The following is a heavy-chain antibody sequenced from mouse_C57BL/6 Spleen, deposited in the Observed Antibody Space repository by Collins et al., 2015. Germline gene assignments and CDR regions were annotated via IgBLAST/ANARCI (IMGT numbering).Heavy chain of an antibody. CDR3: ARDRGTARATRYFDV. D-gene: IGHD3-2*01. Sequence: EYSASVKGRFTISRDNSQSILYLQMNTLRAEDSATYYCARDRGTARATRYFDVWGAGTTVTVSS. J-gene: IGHJ1*01. V-gene: IGHV7-3*02.